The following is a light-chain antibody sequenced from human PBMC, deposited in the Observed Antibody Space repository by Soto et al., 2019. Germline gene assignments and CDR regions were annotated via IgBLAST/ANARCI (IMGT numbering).Light chain of an antibody. Sequence: QPVLTQSPSATASPGASVKLTCTLSSGHSTYTIAWHQQHPGKGPRYLMRLKNDGSHTKGDGIPDRFSGSSFGAERYLTISSLQSDDEADYYCQTWDTGIQVFGAGTKLTVL. CDR3: QTWDTGIQV. CDR1: SGHSTYT. CDR2: LKNDGSH. J-gene: IGLJ2*01. V-gene: IGLV4-69*01.